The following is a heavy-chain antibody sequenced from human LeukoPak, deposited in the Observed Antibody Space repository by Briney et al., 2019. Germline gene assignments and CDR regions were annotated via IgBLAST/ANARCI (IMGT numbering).Heavy chain of an antibody. CDR3: ARDPQGVATEYYYGMDV. V-gene: IGHV3-11*01. CDR1: GFTLSDYY. CDR2: ISSSGSTI. J-gene: IGHJ6*02. D-gene: IGHD5-12*01. Sequence: GGSLGLSCAASGFTLSDYYMSWIRQAPGKGLEWVSYISSSGSTIYYADSVKGRFTISRDNAKNSLYLQMNSLRAEDTAVYYCARDPQGVATEYYYGMDVWGQGITVTVSS.